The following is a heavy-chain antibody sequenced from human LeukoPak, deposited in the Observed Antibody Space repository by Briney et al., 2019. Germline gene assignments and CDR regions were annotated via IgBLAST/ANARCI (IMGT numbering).Heavy chain of an antibody. J-gene: IGHJ5*02. V-gene: IGHV1-46*01. CDR3: ARAIAAAGNRWYNWFDP. D-gene: IGHD6-13*01. CDR2: INPSGGST. Sequence: GASVKVSCKASGYTFTSYYMHWVRQAPGQGLEWMGIINPSGGSTSYAQKFQGRVTMTRDTSTSTVYMELSSLRSEDTAVYYCARAIAAAGNRWYNWFDPWGQGTLVTVSS. CDR1: GYTFTSYY.